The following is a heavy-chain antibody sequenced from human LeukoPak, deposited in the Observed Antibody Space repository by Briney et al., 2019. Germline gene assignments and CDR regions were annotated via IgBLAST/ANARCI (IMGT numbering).Heavy chain of an antibody. V-gene: IGHV4-39*01. Sequence: SETLSLTCTVSGGSISSNSYSWGWIRQPPGKGLEWIGSIFYSGSTSYNPSLKSRVTISVGTSKSQFSLKLTSVTASDTAVYYCASTTWGRVTRWYFDLWGRGTLVTVSS. D-gene: IGHD4-17*01. J-gene: IGHJ2*01. CDR3: ASTTWGRVTRWYFDL. CDR2: IFYSGST. CDR1: GGSISSNSYS.